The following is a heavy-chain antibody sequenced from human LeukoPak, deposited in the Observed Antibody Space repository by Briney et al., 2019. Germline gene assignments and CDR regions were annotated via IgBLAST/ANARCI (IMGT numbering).Heavy chain of an antibody. CDR3: VRGGIASAFDI. Sequence: GGSLRLSCAASGFNFANHAMSWVRQAPGKGLVWVSRIISNENSATYADSVKGRFTISRDNAKNTLYLQMNSLRAEDTAVYYCVRGGIASAFDIWGQGTMVTVSS. J-gene: IGHJ3*02. CDR2: IISNENSA. CDR1: GFNFANHA. D-gene: IGHD6-13*01. V-gene: IGHV3-74*01.